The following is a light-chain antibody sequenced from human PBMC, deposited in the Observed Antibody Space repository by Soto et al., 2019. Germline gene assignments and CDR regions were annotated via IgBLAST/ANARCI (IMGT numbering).Light chain of an antibody. CDR1: QSISSW. Sequence: DIQMTHSPSTLSASEGDRVTITCRASQSISSWLAWYQQKPGKAPKLLIYKASSLESGVPSRFSGSGSGTEFTLTISSLQPDDFATYYCQQYNSYWTFGQGSKVEIX. J-gene: IGKJ1*01. CDR2: KAS. CDR3: QQYNSYWT. V-gene: IGKV1-5*03.